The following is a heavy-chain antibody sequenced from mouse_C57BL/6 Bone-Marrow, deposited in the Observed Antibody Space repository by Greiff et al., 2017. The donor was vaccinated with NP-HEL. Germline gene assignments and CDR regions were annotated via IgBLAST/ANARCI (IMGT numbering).Heavy chain of an antibody. V-gene: IGHV1-63*01. CDR1: GYTFTNYW. D-gene: IGHD2-1*01. CDR2: IYPGGGYT. J-gene: IGHJ1*03. Sequence: QVHVKQSGAELVRPGTSVKMSCKASGYTFTNYWIGWAKQRPGHGLEWIGDIYPGGGYTNYNEKFKGKATLTADKSSSTAYMQFSSLTSEDSAIYYCARWDGNYVGWYFDVWGTGTTVTVSS. CDR3: ARWDGNYVGWYFDV.